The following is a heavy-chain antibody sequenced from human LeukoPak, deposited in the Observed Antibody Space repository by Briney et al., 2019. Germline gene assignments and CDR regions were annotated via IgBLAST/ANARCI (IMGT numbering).Heavy chain of an antibody. CDR3: ARECQPGIAALC. D-gene: IGHD6-13*01. V-gene: IGHV4-59*01. Sequence: PSETLSLTCTVSGGSISSDSWSWIRQPPGKELEWIGYIYYRGSTNYNPSLKSRVTISVDTSKNQFSLKLRSVTAADTAVYFCARECQPGIAALCWGQGTLVTVSS. J-gene: IGHJ4*02. CDR2: IYYRGST. CDR1: GGSISSDS.